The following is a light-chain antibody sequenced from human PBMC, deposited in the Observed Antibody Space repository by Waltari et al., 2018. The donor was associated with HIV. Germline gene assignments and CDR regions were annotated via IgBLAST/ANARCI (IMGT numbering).Light chain of an antibody. Sequence: QSVFTQPPPASGTPGQRVPTSCSGSDSNMRGSFVYWYQQLPGKAPKISIHRNKQRPSGVPERFSGSESGTSASIVITGRGTEDEAEYHCAAWDDGLDGPVVFGGGTRLAVL. J-gene: IGLJ2*01. CDR2: RNK. CDR1: DSNMRGSF. V-gene: IGLV1-47*01. CDR3: AAWDDGLDGPVV.